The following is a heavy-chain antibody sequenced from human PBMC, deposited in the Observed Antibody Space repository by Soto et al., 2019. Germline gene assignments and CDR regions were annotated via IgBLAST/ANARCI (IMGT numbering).Heavy chain of an antibody. CDR3: AREVVTVTTLGWFDS. Sequence: ASVKVSCEASGDTFNNYAISWMRQTPGRGLEWLGEIVPIFGTTNYPQEFQGRVTITADTSTSTAYMELSRLISEDTAMYYCAREVVTVTTLGWFDSWGQGTLVTVSS. CDR2: IVPIFGTT. J-gene: IGHJ5*01. V-gene: IGHV1-69*06. D-gene: IGHD2-21*02. CDR1: GDTFNNYA.